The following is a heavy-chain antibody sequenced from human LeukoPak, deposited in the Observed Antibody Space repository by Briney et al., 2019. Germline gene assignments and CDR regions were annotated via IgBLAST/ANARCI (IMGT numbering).Heavy chain of an antibody. D-gene: IGHD6-13*01. J-gene: IGHJ3*02. Sequence: XNXVRXAPXXXLEWVSAISGSGGNTYYADSVKGRFTISRDNSKNTLYLQMNSLRAEDTAVYYCAKDSSSWFRDAFDIWGRGTMVTVSS. CDR3: AKDSSSWFRDAFDI. CDR2: ISGSGGNT. V-gene: IGHV3-23*01.